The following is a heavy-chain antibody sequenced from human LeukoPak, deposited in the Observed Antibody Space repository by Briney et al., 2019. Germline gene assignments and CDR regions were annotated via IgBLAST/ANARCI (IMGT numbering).Heavy chain of an antibody. J-gene: IGHJ4*02. CDR2: ISYDGSNK. D-gene: IGHD3-3*01. V-gene: IGHV3-30-3*01. CDR3: ARDSTCYDFWSGYFDY. Sequence: GGFLRLSCAASGFTFSSYAMHWVRQAPGKGLEWVAVISYDGSNKYYADSVKGRFTISRDNSKNTLYLQMNSLRAEDTAVYYCARDSTCYDFWSGYFDYWGQGTLVTVSS. CDR1: GFTFSSYA.